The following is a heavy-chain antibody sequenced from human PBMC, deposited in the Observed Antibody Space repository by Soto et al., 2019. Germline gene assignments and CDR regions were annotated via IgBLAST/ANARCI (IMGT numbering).Heavy chain of an antibody. CDR1: GGSISSYY. D-gene: IGHD3-10*01. CDR2: IYYSGST. V-gene: IGHV4-59*01. J-gene: IGHJ4*02. CDR3: ARATDYYGSGSYYNAGYFDY. Sequence: SETLSLTCTVSGGSISSYYWSWIRQPPGKGLEWIGYIYYSGSTNYNPSLKSRVTISVDTSKNQFSLKLSSVTAADTAVYYCARATDYYGSGSYYNAGYFDYWGQGTLVTVSS.